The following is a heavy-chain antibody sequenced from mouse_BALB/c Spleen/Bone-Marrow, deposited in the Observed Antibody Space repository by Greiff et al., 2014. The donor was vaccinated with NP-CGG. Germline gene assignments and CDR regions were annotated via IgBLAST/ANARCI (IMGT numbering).Heavy chain of an antibody. CDR3: ARRDWDAFAY. D-gene: IGHD4-1*01. V-gene: IGHV3-2*02. CDR1: GYSITSDYA. CDR2: ISYSGST. J-gene: IGHJ3*01. Sequence: EVMLVESGPGLVKPSQSLSLTCTVTGYSITSDYAWNWIRQFPGNKLEWMGYISYSGSTSYNPSLKSQISITRDTSKNQFFLQLNSVTTEDTATYYCARRDWDAFAYWGQGTLVTVSA.